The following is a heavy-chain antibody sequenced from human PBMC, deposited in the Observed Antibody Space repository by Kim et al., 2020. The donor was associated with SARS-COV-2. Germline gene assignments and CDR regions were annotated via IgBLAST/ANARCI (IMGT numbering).Heavy chain of an antibody. J-gene: IGHJ5*02. CDR3: ARAIAGKSRTWWFDP. V-gene: IGHV4-59*13. CDR1: GDSISSYY. D-gene: IGHD6-13*01. CDR2: FYYTGST. Sequence: SETLSLTCTVSGDSISSYYWSWIRQPPGKGLDWIGYFYYTGSTSYNPSLKSRVTISLDTSKNQFSLKLSSVTAADTAVYYCARAIAGKSRTWWFDPWGQGTLVTVSS.